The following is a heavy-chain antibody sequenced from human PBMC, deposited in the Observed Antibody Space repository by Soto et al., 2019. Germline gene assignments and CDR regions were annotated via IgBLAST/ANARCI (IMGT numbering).Heavy chain of an antibody. CDR2: ISSSSSTI. V-gene: IGHV3-48*01. CDR1: GFTFSSYS. Sequence: PGGSLRLSCAASGFTFSSYSMNWVRQAPGKGLEWVSYISSSSSTIYYADSVKGRFTISRDNAKNSLYLQMNSLRAEDTAVYYCARDGPMVRGVISYYYYMDVWGKGTTVTVSS. D-gene: IGHD3-10*01. CDR3: ARDGPMVRGVISYYYYMDV. J-gene: IGHJ6*03.